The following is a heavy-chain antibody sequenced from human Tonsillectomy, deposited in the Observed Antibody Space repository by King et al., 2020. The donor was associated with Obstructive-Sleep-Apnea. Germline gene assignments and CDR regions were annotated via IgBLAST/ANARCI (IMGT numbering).Heavy chain of an antibody. CDR1: GFTFVDYA. CDR2: ISWNSGSI. Sequence: VQLVESGGGLVQPGRSLRLSCAASGFTFVDYAMHWVRQAPGKGLEWVSGISWNSGSIAFADSVKGRFTISRDNAKNSLYLQMTSLRAEDTAFYYCAKATYYDILTGPLNYWGQGTLVTVSS. V-gene: IGHV3-9*01. CDR3: AKATYYDILTGPLNY. D-gene: IGHD3-9*01. J-gene: IGHJ4*02.